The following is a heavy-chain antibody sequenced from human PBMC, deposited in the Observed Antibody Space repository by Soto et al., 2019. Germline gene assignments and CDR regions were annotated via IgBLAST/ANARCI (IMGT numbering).Heavy chain of an antibody. D-gene: IGHD6-6*01. J-gene: IGHJ5*02. V-gene: IGHV1-69*13. Sequence: ASVKVSCKASGGTFSSYAISWVRQAPGQGLEWMGGIIPIFGTANYAQKFQGRVTITADESTSTAYMELSSLRSEDTAVYYCARDSSYSSSSKYNWFDPWGQGTLVTVSS. CDR1: GGTFSSYA. CDR2: IIPIFGTA. CDR3: ARDSSYSSSSKYNWFDP.